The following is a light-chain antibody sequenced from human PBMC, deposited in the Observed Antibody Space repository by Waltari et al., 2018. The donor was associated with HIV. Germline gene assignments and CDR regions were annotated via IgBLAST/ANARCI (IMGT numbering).Light chain of an antibody. V-gene: IGLV2-23*02. CDR3: SSYAGGTSWV. Sequence: QSALTQPASVSGSPGQSIAISCTGTSSDVGNYNLVSWYQQSPGKAPRLMIYEVNKRPSWISNRFSGSKSGNTASLIISGLQSEDEDYYYCSSYAGGTSWVFGGGTKLTVL. J-gene: IGLJ3*02. CDR1: SSDVGNYNL. CDR2: EVN.